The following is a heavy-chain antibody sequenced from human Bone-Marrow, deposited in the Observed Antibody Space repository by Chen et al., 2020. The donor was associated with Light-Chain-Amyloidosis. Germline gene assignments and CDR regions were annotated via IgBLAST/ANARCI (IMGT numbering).Heavy chain of an antibody. CDR2: IYNDADGSR. Sequence: DVQLVENGGGLIRPGGSLRLSGAVSGFCVSSIYMTWVRQAPGKAPEWVAVIYNDADGSRHYPDSVRGRFAISSDTSKNSIYLQMNSLRPEDTAIYYCARGSRAAGGLGSGYFDSWGQGIRVTVSS. J-gene: IGHJ4*02. D-gene: IGHD6-13*01. CDR3: ARGSRAAGGLGSGYFDS. CDR1: GFCVSSIY. V-gene: IGHV3-53*02.